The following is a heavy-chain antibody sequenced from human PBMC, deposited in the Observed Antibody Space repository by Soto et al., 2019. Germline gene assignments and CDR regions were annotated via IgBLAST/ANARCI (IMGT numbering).Heavy chain of an antibody. CDR1: GFMFSAYT. V-gene: IGHV3-21*06. J-gene: IGHJ5*02. D-gene: IGHD6-13*01. CDR3: TRDASRDSSARGWFDP. CDR2: ISDDSSYI. Sequence: PGGSLRLSCAASGFMFSAYTMNWVRQAPGKGLEWLSSISDDSSYIDYADSLRGRFTVSRDNARNSLYLQIDSLGVEDTAVYYCTRDASRDSSARGWFDPWGPGTLVTVSS.